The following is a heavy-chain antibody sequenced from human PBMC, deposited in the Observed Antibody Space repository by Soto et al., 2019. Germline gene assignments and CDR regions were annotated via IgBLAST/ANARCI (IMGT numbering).Heavy chain of an antibody. V-gene: IGHV3-23*01. Sequence: EVQLLESGGGLVQPGGSLRLSCAASGFTFSSYAMSWVRQAPGKGLEWVSAISGSGGSTYYADSVKGRFTISRDNSKNTLYLQMNSLRAEDTAVYYCAKDGVAAQKPPYYFDYWGQGTLVTVSS. CDR3: AKDGVAAQKPPYYFDY. D-gene: IGHD2-15*01. CDR2: ISGSGGST. J-gene: IGHJ4*02. CDR1: GFTFSSYA.